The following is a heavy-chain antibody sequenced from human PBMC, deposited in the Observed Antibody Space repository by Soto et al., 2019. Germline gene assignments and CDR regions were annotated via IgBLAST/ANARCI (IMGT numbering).Heavy chain of an antibody. Sequence: EVQLLESGGGLVQPAGSLRLSCAASGFTFRSYAMSWVRQAPGKGLEWVSAISGSGGSTYYADSVKGRFTISRDNSKNTLYLQMNSLRAEDTAVYYCAKGSSGWYERFDYWGQGTLVTVSS. CDR3: AKGSSGWYERFDY. V-gene: IGHV3-23*01. J-gene: IGHJ4*02. D-gene: IGHD6-19*01. CDR2: ISGSGGST. CDR1: GFTFRSYA.